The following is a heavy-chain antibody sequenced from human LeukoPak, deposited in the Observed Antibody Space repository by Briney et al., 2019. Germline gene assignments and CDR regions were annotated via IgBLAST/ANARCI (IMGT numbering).Heavy chain of an antibody. CDR2: IYISGSGST. CDR1: GGSISSYY. J-gene: IGHJ3*02. Sequence: SETLSLTCTVSGGSISSYYWSWIRQPAGKGLEWIGRIYISGSGSTNYNPSLKSRVTMSVDTSKNQFSLQLNSVTPEDTAVYYCARSFDIWGQGTMVTVSS. CDR3: ARSFDI. V-gene: IGHV4-4*07.